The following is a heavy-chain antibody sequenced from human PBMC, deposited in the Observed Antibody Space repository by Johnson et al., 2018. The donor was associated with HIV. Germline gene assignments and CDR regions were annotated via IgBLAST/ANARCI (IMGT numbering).Heavy chain of an antibody. CDR2: IRYDGSDK. V-gene: IGHV3-30*02. CDR1: GFTFSSYA. J-gene: IGHJ3*02. CDR3: AKVYGFDYGDYYDAFDI. Sequence: QVQVVESGGGLVQPGGSLRLSCAASGFTFSSYAMHWVRQAPGKGLEYVSAIRYDGSDKYYADSVKGRFTISRDNSKNTLYLQINSLRAEDTAVYYCAKVYGFDYGDYYDAFDIWGQGTMVTVSS. D-gene: IGHD4-17*01.